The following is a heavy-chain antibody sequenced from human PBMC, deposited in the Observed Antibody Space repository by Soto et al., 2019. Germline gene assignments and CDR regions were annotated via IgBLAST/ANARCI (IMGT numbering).Heavy chain of an antibody. J-gene: IGHJ4*02. Sequence: QVRLVESGGGVVQPGRSPRLSCAASGFKFDNFGMHWVRQAPGKVPEWVAVICHDGTNEHYADSVKGRFTISRDNSKNTVYLQMNSLRGDDTAMYYCARDRGVGATNAKDYWGQGTRVTVSA. CDR2: ICHDGTNE. CDR3: ARDRGVGATNAKDY. D-gene: IGHD1-26*01. V-gene: IGHV3-33*08. CDR1: GFKFDNFG.